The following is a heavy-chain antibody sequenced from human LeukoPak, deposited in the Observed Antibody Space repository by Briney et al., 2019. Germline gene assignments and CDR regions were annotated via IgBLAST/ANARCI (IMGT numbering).Heavy chain of an antibody. Sequence: GGSLGLSCAASGFTFSDYYMSWIRQAPGKGLEWVSYISSSGSTIYYADSVKGRFTISRDNAKNSLYLQMNSLRAEDTAVYYCARDQTFRGNDAFDIWGQGTMVTVSS. J-gene: IGHJ3*02. CDR3: ARDQTFRGNDAFDI. V-gene: IGHV3-11*01. D-gene: IGHD3-16*01. CDR1: GFTFSDYY. CDR2: ISSSGSTI.